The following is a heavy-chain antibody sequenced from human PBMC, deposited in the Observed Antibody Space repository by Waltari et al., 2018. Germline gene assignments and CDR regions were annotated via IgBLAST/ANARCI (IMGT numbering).Heavy chain of an antibody. Sequence: EVQMVETGGGLIQPGGSLRLSCAVPGFTVNSKYMSWVRQAPGKGLEWVSVLYSGGSTFYADSVKGRFSISREISKNTLYLQMNSLRAEDTAVYYCARDRPFDLWGRGTLVTVSS. CDR3: ARDRPFDL. J-gene: IGHJ2*01. CDR2: LYSGGST. V-gene: IGHV3-53*02. CDR1: GFTVNSKY.